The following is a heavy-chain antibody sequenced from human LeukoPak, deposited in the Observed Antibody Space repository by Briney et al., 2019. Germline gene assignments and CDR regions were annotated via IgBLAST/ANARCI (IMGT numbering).Heavy chain of an antibody. J-gene: IGHJ4*02. CDR1: GFTFSSYA. CDR2: VSGSGGST. CDR3: AKVVSTEYFDY. D-gene: IGHD2-2*01. V-gene: IGHV3-23*01. Sequence: GGALRLSCAASGFTFSSYAMSWVRQAPVQGLEWVSAVSGSGGSTYYSDYVEGRFSISRDNCKNTLYLEKNSLRAEDTAVSYCAKVVSTEYFDYWGEGTLVTVSS.